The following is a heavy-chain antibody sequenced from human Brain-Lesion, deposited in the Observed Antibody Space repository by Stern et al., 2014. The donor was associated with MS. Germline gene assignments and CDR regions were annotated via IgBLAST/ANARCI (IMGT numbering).Heavy chain of an antibody. CDR1: GGSISSGSFY. CDR2: IYSSGST. D-gene: IGHD5-18*01. J-gene: IGHJ4*02. V-gene: IGHV4-61*02. Sequence: VQLVESGPGLVKPSQTLSLTCIVSGGSISSGSFYWNWIRQPAGKGLEWIGRIYSSGSTNYNPYLKSRVTISRDTSKNQFSLKMISMTAADTAVYYCARETGGYTYGDTDFFDYWGQGALVTVSS. CDR3: ARETGGYTYGDTDFFDY.